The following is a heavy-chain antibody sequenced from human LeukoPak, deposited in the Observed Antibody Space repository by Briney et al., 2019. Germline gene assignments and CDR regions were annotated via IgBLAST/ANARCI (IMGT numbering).Heavy chain of an antibody. J-gene: IGHJ6*03. CDR2: IYTSGST. CDR1: GGSISSYY. V-gene: IGHV4-4*07. CDR3: ARVLPRFGRYYMDV. D-gene: IGHD3/OR15-3a*01. Sequence: SETLSLTCTVSGGSISSYYWSWIRQPAGKGLEWIGRIYTSGSTNYNPSPKSRVTMSVATSKNQFTLKLSSVTAADTAVYYCARVLPRFGRYYMDVWGKGTTVTISS.